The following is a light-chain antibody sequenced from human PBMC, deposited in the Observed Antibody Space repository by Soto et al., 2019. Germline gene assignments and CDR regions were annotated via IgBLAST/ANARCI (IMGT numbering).Light chain of an antibody. CDR3: QQYKNWPQT. CDR1: QSVSSN. Sequence: EIVMTQSPATLSVSPGERATLSCRASQSVSSNLAWYQQKPGQAPRLLIYGASTRATGIPARFSGSGSGTEFTLTISSLQSEDFAFYYCQQYKNWPQTFGQGTKVEIK. CDR2: GAS. J-gene: IGKJ1*01. V-gene: IGKV3-15*01.